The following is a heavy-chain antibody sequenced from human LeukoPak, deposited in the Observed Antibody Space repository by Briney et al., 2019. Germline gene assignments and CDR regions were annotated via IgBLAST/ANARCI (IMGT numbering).Heavy chain of an antibody. D-gene: IGHD2-8*01. Sequence: SETLSLTCTVSGGSISSYYWSWIRQPPGKGLEWIGYIYYSGSTYYNPSLKSRATISIDTSKNQFSLNLSSVTAADTAVYYCARRRFVRGPDVVNPFDYWGQGTLVTVSS. V-gene: IGHV4-59*08. J-gene: IGHJ4*02. CDR2: IYYSGST. CDR1: GGSISSYY. CDR3: ARRRFVRGPDVVNPFDY.